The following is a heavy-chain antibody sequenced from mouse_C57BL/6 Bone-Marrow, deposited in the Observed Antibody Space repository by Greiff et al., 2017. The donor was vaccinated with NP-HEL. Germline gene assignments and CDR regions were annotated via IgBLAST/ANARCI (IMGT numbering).Heavy chain of an antibody. Sequence: QVQLQQPGAELVMPGASVKLSCKASGYTFTSYWMHWVKQRPGQGLEWIGAIDPSDSYTNYNQKFKGKSTLTVDKSSSTAYMQLSSLTSEYSAVYYCARGGLYYYGSEAPNYYAMDYWGQGTSVTVSS. J-gene: IGHJ4*01. CDR2: IDPSDSYT. V-gene: IGHV1-69*01. CDR1: GYTFTSYW. CDR3: ARGGLYYYGSEAPNYYAMDY. D-gene: IGHD1-1*01.